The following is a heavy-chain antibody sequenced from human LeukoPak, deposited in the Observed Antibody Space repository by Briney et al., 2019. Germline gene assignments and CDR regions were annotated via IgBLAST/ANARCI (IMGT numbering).Heavy chain of an antibody. CDR1: GFTFSSYW. D-gene: IGHD6-19*01. J-gene: IGHJ6*02. V-gene: IGHV3-74*01. CDR3: ARRGSVAVAGTGHYYYYGMDV. CDR2: INSDGSST. Sequence: GGSLRLSCAASGFTFSSYWMHWVRQAPGKGLVWVSRINSDGSSTSYADSVKGRFTISRDNAKNTLYLQMNSLRAEDTTMYHCARRGSVAVAGTGHYYYYGMDVWGQGTTVTVSS.